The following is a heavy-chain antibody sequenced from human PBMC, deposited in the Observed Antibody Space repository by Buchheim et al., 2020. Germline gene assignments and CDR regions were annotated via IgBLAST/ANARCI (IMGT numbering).Heavy chain of an antibody. D-gene: IGHD2-2*01. Sequence: EVQLVESGGGLVQRGGSLRLSCAASGFSFSTNWMSWVRQAPGRGLEWVANINQDGSEKYCVDSVKGRFAVSSDNARNSLYLQMNSLRVEDTAVYYCARALGSSTEDYWGQGTL. J-gene: IGHJ4*02. CDR1: GFSFSTNW. CDR2: INQDGSEK. V-gene: IGHV3-7*01. CDR3: ARALGSSTEDY.